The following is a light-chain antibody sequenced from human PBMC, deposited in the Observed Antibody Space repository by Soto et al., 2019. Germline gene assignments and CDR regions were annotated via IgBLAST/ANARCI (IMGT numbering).Light chain of an antibody. CDR1: SSNLGDNT. CDR2: SYD. V-gene: IGLV1-44*01. CDR3: AAWDASLDGYV. J-gene: IGLJ1*01. Sequence: QSVLTQPPSASGTPGQRVTISCSTSSSNLGDNTVNWYQHVPGTAHKLLIYSYDQRPSGVPERFSGSKSGTSASLAISGLQSEDEADYYCAAWDASLDGYVFGTGTKLTVL.